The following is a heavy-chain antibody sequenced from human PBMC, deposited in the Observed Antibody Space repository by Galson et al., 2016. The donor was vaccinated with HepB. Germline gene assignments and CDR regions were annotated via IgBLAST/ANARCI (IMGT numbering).Heavy chain of an antibody. J-gene: IGHJ5*02. CDR3: AHRIYSFWFDT. CDR2: IYWNADK. V-gene: IGHV2-5*01. Sequence: PALVKPTQTLTLTCTYSGFSLDSREVSVGWIRQPPGKAPEWLALIYWNADKRYNQSLKNRLTITKDTSKNQVVLTMSNMDPVDTGTYYCAHRIYSFWFDTWGQGALVTVSS. CDR1: GFSLDSREVS. D-gene: IGHD5-12*01.